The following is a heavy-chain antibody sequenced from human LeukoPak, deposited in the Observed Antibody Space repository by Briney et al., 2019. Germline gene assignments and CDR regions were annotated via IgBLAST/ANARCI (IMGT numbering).Heavy chain of an antibody. D-gene: IGHD3-10*01. CDR2: INPNSGGT. CDR3: ARVYYGSGSHIDY. Sequence: ASVKVSCKASRYTFTGYYMHWVRQAPGQGLEWMGWINPNSGGTNYAQKFQGRVTMTRDTSISTAYMELSRLRSDDTAVYYCARVYYGSGSHIDYWGQGTLVTVSS. V-gene: IGHV1-2*02. CDR1: RYTFTGYY. J-gene: IGHJ4*02.